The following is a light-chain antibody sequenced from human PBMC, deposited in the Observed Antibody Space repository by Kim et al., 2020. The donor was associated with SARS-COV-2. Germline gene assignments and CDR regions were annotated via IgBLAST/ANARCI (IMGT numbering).Light chain of an antibody. Sequence: DIVLTQSPDTLSLSAGDRATLSCRASQSVTSTYVAWYQQKPGQAPRLLIYGTSTRAAGIPGRFSGSGSGTEYTLTINRLEPEDFAIYYCQQFGSSRTWTFGQGTKVDIK. CDR3: QQFGSSRTWT. J-gene: IGKJ1*01. V-gene: IGKV3-20*01. CDR2: GTS. CDR1: QSVTSTY.